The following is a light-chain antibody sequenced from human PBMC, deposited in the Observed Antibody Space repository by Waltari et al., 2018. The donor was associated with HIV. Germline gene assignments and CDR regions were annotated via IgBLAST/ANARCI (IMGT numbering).Light chain of an antibody. V-gene: IGKV4-1*01. CDR3: QQYYGKFWT. Sequence: DIVMTQFPNYLAVSLGERATMRCRSSQSVFYSPSNKNFLSWYQQKSGQPPRLLIYWASTRENGVPDRFTGSGSGADFTLTISNLQPEDVATYYCQQYYGKFWTFGQGTKVEV. CDR1: QSVFYSPSNKNF. J-gene: IGKJ1*01. CDR2: WAS.